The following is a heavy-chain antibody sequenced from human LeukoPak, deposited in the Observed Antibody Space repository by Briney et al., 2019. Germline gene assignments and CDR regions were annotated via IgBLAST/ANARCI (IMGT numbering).Heavy chain of an antibody. CDR2: IVVGSGHT. D-gene: IGHD4-17*01. CDR3: AATLTVTTGSTYYGMDI. V-gene: IGHV1-58*02. CDR1: GFTFATST. Sequence: SVKVSCKASGFTFATSTMQWVRQARGQRLEWMGWIVVGSGHTNYAQKFQQRVTITRDMSASTAYIYLSSLTSEDTALYYCAATLTVTTGSTYYGMDIWGQGTTVTVSS. J-gene: IGHJ6*02.